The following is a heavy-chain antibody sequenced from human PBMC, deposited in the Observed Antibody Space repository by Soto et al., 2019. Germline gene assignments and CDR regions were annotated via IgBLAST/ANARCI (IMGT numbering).Heavy chain of an antibody. CDR1: GGSISSGGYY. D-gene: IGHD1-1*01. V-gene: IGHV4-31*03. CDR2: IYYSGST. Sequence: PSETLSLTCTVSGGSISSGGYYWSWIRQHPGKGLEWIGYIYYSGSTYYNPSLKSRVTISVDTSKNQFSLKLSSVTAADTAVFYCARIPHDTGTAPDFWGQGTLVTVSS. J-gene: IGHJ4*02. CDR3: ARIPHDTGTAPDF.